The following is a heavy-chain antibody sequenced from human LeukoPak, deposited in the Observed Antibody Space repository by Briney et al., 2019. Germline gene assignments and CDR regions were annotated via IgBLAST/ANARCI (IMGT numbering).Heavy chain of an antibody. CDR1: GYTFISYD. D-gene: IGHD2-2*01. Sequence: ASVRVSCKVSGYTFISYDINWVRQATGQGLEWVGWMNPNSGNTGYAQKFQGRVTMTRSTSISTAYMELSRLTSGDTAVYYCVRGYCSSTSCWYSDYWGQGTLVTVSS. CDR2: MNPNSGNT. CDR3: VRGYCSSTSCWYSDY. J-gene: IGHJ4*02. V-gene: IGHV1-8*01.